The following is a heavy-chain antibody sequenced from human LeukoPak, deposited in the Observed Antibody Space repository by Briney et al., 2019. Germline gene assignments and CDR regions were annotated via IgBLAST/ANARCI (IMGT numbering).Heavy chain of an antibody. Sequence: PGGSLRLSCAASGFTFDDYAMHWVRQAPGKGLEWVSLITWDGGSTWYADSAKGRFAISRDNSKNSLYLQMNSLRAEDTALYYCAKGTMAVAGLIDYWGQGTLVTVSS. CDR3: AKGTMAVAGLIDY. J-gene: IGHJ4*02. D-gene: IGHD6-19*01. CDR1: GFTFDDYA. CDR2: ITWDGGST. V-gene: IGHV3-43D*03.